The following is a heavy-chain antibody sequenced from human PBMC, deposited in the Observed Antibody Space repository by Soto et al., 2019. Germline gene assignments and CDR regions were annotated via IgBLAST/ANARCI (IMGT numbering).Heavy chain of an antibody. Sequence: GGYLILSWAASGFTFSSYSMNWVRQAPGKGLEWVSSISSSSSYIYYADSVKGRFTISRDNAKNSLYLQMNSLRAEDTAVYYCARANYYDSSGYYYVDLAFDIWGQGTMVTVS. D-gene: IGHD3-22*01. CDR3: ARANYYDSSGYYYVDLAFDI. V-gene: IGHV3-21*01. CDR1: GFTFSSYS. CDR2: ISSSSSYI. J-gene: IGHJ3*02.